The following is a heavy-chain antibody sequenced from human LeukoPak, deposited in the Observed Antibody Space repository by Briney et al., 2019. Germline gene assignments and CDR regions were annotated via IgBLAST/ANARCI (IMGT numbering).Heavy chain of an antibody. CDR3: AKDRPYSNVG. J-gene: IGHJ4*02. Sequence: GGSLRLSCAAAGFTFSSYAMSWVRQAAGKGLEWVSAISGSGGSTYYADSVKGRFTISRDNSKHTLYLQMHSLRAEDTAVYYCAKDRPYSNVGRGQGTLLTVSS. CDR2: ISGSGGST. D-gene: IGHD4-11*01. CDR1: GFTFSSYA. V-gene: IGHV3-23*01.